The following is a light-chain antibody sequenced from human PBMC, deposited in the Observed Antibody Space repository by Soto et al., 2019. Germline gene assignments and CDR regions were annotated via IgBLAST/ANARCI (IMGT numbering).Light chain of an antibody. J-gene: IGKJ1*01. V-gene: IGKV3-15*01. CDR1: QSISDT. CDR2: SAS. CDR3: QQYNNWPWT. Sequence: EILITQSPATLSVSPGGRATLSCRASQSISDTLAWYQQTTGKAPRLLIYSASRRDTGFPGRFSGRWSGTDFTLPLSRLQSEDLQVYYCQQYNNWPWTFGQGTQVDIK.